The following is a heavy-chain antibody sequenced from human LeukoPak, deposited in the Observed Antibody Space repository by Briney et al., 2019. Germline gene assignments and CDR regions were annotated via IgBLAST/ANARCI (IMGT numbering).Heavy chain of an antibody. CDR2: ISYDGYDK. CDR1: GFTFNDYA. CDR3: ARDFFPIVDSTWYEIGY. V-gene: IGHV3-30-3*01. J-gene: IGHJ4*02. Sequence: GRSLRLSCAASGFTFNDYAMYWVRQTPGKGLEWVALISYDGYDKSYADSVRGRFTISRDNSKNTLYLQMDSLRSEDTAVYYCARDFFPIVDSTWYEIGYWGQGTLVTVSP. D-gene: IGHD6-13*01.